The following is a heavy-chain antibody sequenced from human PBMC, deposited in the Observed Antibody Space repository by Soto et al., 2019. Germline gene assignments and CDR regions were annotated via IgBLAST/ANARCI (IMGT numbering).Heavy chain of an antibody. CDR3: ATAKTMVRGVIITSGAFDI. CDR1: GGTFSSYA. J-gene: IGHJ3*02. D-gene: IGHD3-10*01. CDR2: IIPIFGTA. V-gene: IGHV1-69*13. Sequence: ASVKVSCKASGGTFSSYAISWVRQAPGQGLEWMGGIIPIFGTANYAQKFQGRVTITADESTSTAYMELSSLRSEDTAVYYCATAKTMVRGVIITSGAFDIWGQGTMVTVSS.